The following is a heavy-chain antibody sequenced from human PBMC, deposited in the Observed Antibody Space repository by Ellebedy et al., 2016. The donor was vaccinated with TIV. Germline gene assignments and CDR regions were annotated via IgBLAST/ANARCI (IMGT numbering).Heavy chain of an antibody. V-gene: IGHV1-18*01. CDR2: ISAYNGNT. CDR3: ARDMGYCSGGSCYSVYYYYGMDV. J-gene: IGHJ6*02. CDR1: SYTFTSYG. D-gene: IGHD2-15*01. Sequence: ASVKVSXKASSYTFTSYGISWVRQAPGQGLEWMGWISAYNGNTNYAQKLQGRVTMTTDTSTSTAYMELRSLRSDDTAVYYCARDMGYCSGGSCYSVYYYYGMDVWGQGTTVTVSS.